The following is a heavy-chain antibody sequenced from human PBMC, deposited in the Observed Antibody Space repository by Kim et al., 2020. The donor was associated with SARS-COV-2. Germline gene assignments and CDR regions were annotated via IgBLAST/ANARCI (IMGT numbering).Heavy chain of an antibody. CDR3: AKDFGYDILTGFQH. CDR2: ISYDGSNK. J-gene: IGHJ1*01. V-gene: IGHV3-30*18. D-gene: IGHD3-9*01. Sequence: GGSLRLSCAASGFTFSSYGMHWVRQAPGKGLEWVAVISYDGSNKYYADSVKGRFTISRDNSKNTLYLQMNSLRAEDTAVYYCAKDFGYDILTGFQHWGQGTLVTVSS. CDR1: GFTFSSYG.